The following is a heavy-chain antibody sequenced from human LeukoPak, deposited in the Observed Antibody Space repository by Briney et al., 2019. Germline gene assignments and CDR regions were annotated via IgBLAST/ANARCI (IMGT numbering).Heavy chain of an antibody. CDR2: IYPGDSNT. CDR1: GYTFNTHW. V-gene: IGHV5-51*01. CDR3: ARTYCSGGGCLGSFDY. J-gene: IGHJ4*01. D-gene: IGHD2-15*01. Sequence: GESLKISRKGSGYTFNTHWIGWVRQMPGKGLEWMGIIYPGDSNTRYSPSFQGQVTISVDKSITTAYLQWTTLKASDTAMYYCARTYCSGGGCLGSFDYWGHGTLVTVSS.